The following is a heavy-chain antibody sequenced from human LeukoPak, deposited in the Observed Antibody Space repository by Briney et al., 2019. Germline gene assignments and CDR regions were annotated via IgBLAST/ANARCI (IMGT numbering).Heavy chain of an antibody. Sequence: PGGSLRLSCAASGFTFSSYGMHWVRQAPGKGLEWVAVISYDGSNKYYADSVKGRFTISRDNSKNTLYLQMNSLRAEDTAVYYCARDEDSSPTFDYWGQGTLVTVSS. V-gene: IGHV3-30*03. D-gene: IGHD6-6*01. CDR1: GFTFSSYG. CDR3: ARDEDSSPTFDY. CDR2: ISYDGSNK. J-gene: IGHJ4*02.